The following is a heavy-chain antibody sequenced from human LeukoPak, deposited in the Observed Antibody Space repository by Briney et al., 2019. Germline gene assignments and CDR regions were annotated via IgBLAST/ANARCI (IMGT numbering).Heavy chain of an antibody. J-gene: IGHJ3*02. CDR3: ARPDSHLSAFDI. V-gene: IGHV4-59*08. CDR1: GGSISTYY. Sequence: SETLSLTCSVSGGSISTYYWSWIRQPPGRGLEWIAYISDSGSTRYRPSLRGRLSISMDKSKNMFSLKLNSVTAADTAVYYCARPDSHLSAFDIWGQGTKVTVP. D-gene: IGHD2-15*01. CDR2: ISDSGST.